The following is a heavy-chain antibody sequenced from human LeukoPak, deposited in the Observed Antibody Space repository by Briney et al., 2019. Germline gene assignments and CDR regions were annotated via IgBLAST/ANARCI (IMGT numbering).Heavy chain of an antibody. D-gene: IGHD2-21*02. CDR1: GYNFTSHW. CDR2: IYPGDSDS. V-gene: IGHV5-51*01. J-gene: IGHJ3*01. Sequence: GESLKISCKGSGYNFTSHWIGWVRQMPGKGLEWMGIIYPGDSDSRQSPSLRGQVTISADKSINTAYLQWNSLKATDTAMYYCARGHHVVVATATWASDAFDLWGQGTMVTVSS. CDR3: ARGHHVVVATATWASDAFDL.